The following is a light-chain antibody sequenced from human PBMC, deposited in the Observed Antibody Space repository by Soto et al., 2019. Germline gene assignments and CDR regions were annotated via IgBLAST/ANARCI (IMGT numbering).Light chain of an antibody. CDR3: PQYGCAPLT. CDR1: QNIRSD. Sequence: DIVMTQSPATLSVSPGERATLSCRASQNIRSDLAWYQQKPGQAPRLLIYGASSRATGIPDRFSGSGSGTDFTLTIGRLELEDFAVYYCPQYGCAPLTFGGGTKVEIK. V-gene: IGKV3-20*01. CDR2: GAS. J-gene: IGKJ4*01.